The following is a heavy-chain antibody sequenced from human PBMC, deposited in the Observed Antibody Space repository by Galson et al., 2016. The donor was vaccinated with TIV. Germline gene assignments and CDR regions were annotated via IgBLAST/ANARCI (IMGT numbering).Heavy chain of an antibody. CDR2: VYYSGGS. J-gene: IGHJ4*02. D-gene: IGHD4-17*01. CDR3: ARDLWVIYGDRPFFDY. Sequence: ETLSLTCTVSRGSFQNNYWSWLRQPAGKGLEWIGRVYYSGGSDYNPSLESRVTMSVDTSKNQFSLELTSVAAADTAVYFCARDLWVIYGDRPFFDYWGQGILVTVSS. CDR1: RGSFQNNY. V-gene: IGHV4-4*07.